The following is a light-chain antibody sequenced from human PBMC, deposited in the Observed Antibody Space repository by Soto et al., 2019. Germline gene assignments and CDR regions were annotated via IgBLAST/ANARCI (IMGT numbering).Light chain of an antibody. Sequence: QSVLTQPASVSGSPGQSITISCTGTSSNVGGYHYVSWYQQHPGKAPKLMIYEVSNRPSGVSNRFSGSKSGNTASLTISGLQPEDETDHYCSSYTSSNTLVFGTGTKVT. CDR1: SSNVGGYHY. V-gene: IGLV2-14*01. J-gene: IGLJ1*01. CDR2: EVS. CDR3: SSYTSSNTLV.